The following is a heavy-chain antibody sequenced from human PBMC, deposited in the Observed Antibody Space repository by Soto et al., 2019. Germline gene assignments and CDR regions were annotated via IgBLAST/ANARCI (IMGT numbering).Heavy chain of an antibody. CDR3: GKGKELGVVRYGLDA. Sequence: GGSLRLSCGASGFSVKRYWMHWVRQAPGKGLVWLSRFGGDENYTDYADSVRGRFTISRDIAKNTIYLQMNGLRAEDTAVYYCGKGKELGVVRYGLDAWGQGTTVTVSS. CDR2: FGGDENYT. J-gene: IGHJ6*02. V-gene: IGHV3-74*01. D-gene: IGHD3-3*01. CDR1: GFSVKRYW.